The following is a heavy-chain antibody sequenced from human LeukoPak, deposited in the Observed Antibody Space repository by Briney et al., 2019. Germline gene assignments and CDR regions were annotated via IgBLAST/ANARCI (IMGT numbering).Heavy chain of an antibody. CDR3: ARDHGEEGDYSFDY. CDR2: IYHSGST. CDR1: GGSISSTNW. J-gene: IGHJ4*02. V-gene: IGHV4-4*02. D-gene: IGHD3-10*01. Sequence: PSETLSLTCAVSGGSISSTNWWSWVRQPPGKGLEWIGEIYHSGSTNYNSSLKSRVTISLDKSKNQFSLKVNSVTAADTAVYYCARDHGEEGDYSFDYWGQGTLVTVSS.